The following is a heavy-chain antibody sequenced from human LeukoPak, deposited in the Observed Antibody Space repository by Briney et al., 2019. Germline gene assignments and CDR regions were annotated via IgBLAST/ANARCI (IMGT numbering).Heavy chain of an antibody. CDR2: ISGSGGST. Sequence: GGSLRLSCAASGFTFSSYAMSWVRQAPGKGLEWVSAISGSGGSTYYADSVKGRFTISRDNSKNTLYLQMNNLRAEDTAVYYCAKDDGSFYDSSGYAFDYWGQGTLVTVSS. J-gene: IGHJ4*02. CDR1: GFTFSSYA. V-gene: IGHV3-23*01. CDR3: AKDDGSFYDSSGYAFDY. D-gene: IGHD3-22*01.